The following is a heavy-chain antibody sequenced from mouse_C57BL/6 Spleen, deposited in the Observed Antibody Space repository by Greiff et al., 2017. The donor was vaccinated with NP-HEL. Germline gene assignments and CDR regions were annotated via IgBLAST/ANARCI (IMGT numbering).Heavy chain of an antibody. CDR1: GYTFTSYW. Sequence: QVQLQQPGAELVKPGASVKLSCKASGYTFTSYWMHWVKQRPGQGLEWIGMIHPNSGSTNYNEKFKSKATLTVDKSSSTAYMQRSSLTSEDSAVYYCARELLGRGVDYWGQGTTLTVSS. D-gene: IGHD2-12*01. CDR3: ARELLGRGVDY. V-gene: IGHV1-64*01. J-gene: IGHJ2*01. CDR2: IHPNSGST.